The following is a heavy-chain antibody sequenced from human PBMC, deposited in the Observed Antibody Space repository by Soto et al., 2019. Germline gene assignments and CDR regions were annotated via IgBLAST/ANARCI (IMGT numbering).Heavy chain of an antibody. D-gene: IGHD3-16*02. CDR3: VRLSREAPSDY. CDR2: LSPDANTK. J-gene: IGHJ4*01. V-gene: IGHV3-7*03. Sequence: PGGSLRLSCAASGFIFSNSWMTWLRQAPGKGLEWVAHLSPDANTKYYVNSVKDRFTISRDNVKNSLYLYMNALRADDTAVYYCVRLSREAPSDYWGHGTLVTVSS. CDR1: GFIFSNSW.